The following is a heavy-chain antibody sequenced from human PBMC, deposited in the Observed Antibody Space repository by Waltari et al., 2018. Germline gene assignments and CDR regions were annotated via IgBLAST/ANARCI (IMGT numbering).Heavy chain of an antibody. V-gene: IGHV5-51*01. CDR3: ARHQASLWWYAFDI. J-gene: IGHJ3*02. CDR2: IYPGDSDT. Sequence: VQLVQSGAEVKKPVESLRISCKGSGSSVTSHWIGCVRPRPGKGLEWMGIIYPGDSDTRYSPSFQGQGTISADKSISTAYLQWSSLKASDTAMYYCARHQASLWWYAFDIWGQGTMVTVSS. D-gene: IGHD2-21*01. CDR1: GSSVTSHW.